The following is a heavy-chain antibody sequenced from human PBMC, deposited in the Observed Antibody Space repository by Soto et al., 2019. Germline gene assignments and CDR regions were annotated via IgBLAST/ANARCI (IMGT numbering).Heavy chain of an antibody. V-gene: IGHV4-39*01. Sequence: SETLSLTCTVSGGSISSSSYYWGWIRQPPGKGLEWIGSIYYSGSTYYNPSLKSRVTISVDTSKNQFSLKLSSVTAADTAVYYCARQPRIVGATPMAYYFDYWGQGTLVTVSS. CDR1: GGSISSSSYY. J-gene: IGHJ4*02. CDR3: ARQPRIVGATPMAYYFDY. CDR2: IYYSGST. D-gene: IGHD1-26*01.